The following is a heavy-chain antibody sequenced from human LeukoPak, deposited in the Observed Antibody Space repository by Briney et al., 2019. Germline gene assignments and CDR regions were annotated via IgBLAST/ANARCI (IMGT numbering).Heavy chain of an antibody. J-gene: IGHJ3*02. D-gene: IGHD2-2*01. CDR1: GGSFISHH. V-gene: IGHV4-59*11. CDR2: IYYNGST. Sequence: SGTLSLTCIVSGGSFISHHWSWIRQPPGKGLEWIGYIYYNGSTKYNPSLESRVTILVDTSKNQFSLKLSSVTAADTAMYYCARETNPKSGYCGSTSCYAFDIWGQGTVVTVSS. CDR3: ARETNPKSGYCGSTSCYAFDI.